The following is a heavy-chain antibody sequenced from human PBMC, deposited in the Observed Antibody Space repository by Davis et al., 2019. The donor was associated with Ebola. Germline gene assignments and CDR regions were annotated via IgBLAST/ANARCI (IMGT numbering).Heavy chain of an antibody. Sequence: SQSLSPTCAVYGRTLSGYYSSWIRQLAGKGLEWIGYIHYSVTTYYNPSLKSRVTIPVDTSKNQVSLKLSSVTAADTAVYYCARYPGMAAAGTSYYYGMDVWGQGTTVTVSS. J-gene: IGHJ6*02. CDR2: IHYSVTT. D-gene: IGHD6-13*01. CDR3: ARYPGMAAAGTSYYYGMDV. CDR1: GRTLSGYY. V-gene: IGHV4-59*08.